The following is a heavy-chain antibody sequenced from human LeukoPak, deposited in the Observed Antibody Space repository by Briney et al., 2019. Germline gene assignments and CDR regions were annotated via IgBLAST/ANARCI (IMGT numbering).Heavy chain of an antibody. CDR2: IYTSGST. V-gene: IGHV4-4*07. J-gene: IGHJ4*02. CDR1: GGSISSYY. D-gene: IGHD3-10*01. CDR3: ARGDYYGSGSYYLGDY. Sequence: SETLSLTCTVSGGSISSYYWGWIRQPAGKGLEWIGRIYTSGSTNYNPSLKSRVTMSVDTSKNQFSLKLSSVTAADTAVYYCARGDYYGSGSYYLGDYWGQGTLVTVSS.